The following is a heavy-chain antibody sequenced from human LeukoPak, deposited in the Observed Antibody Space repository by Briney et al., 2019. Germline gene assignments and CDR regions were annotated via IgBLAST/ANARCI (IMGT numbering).Heavy chain of an antibody. D-gene: IGHD3-10*01. CDR1: GFTFSSYA. J-gene: IGHJ6*03. Sequence: TGGSLRLSCAASGFTFSSYAMHWVRQAPGKGLEWVAVISYDGSNKYYADSVKGRFTISRDNSKNTLYLQMNSLRAEDTAVYYCARDHYLWFGELFQTGYMDVWGKGTTVTVSS. V-gene: IGHV3-30*04. CDR2: ISYDGSNK. CDR3: ARDHYLWFGELFQTGYMDV.